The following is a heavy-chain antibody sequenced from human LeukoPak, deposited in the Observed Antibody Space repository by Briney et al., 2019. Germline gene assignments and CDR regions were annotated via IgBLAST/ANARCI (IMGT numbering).Heavy chain of an antibody. CDR3: ARDPYSGSYGNEYYYYMDV. D-gene: IGHD1-26*01. J-gene: IGHJ6*03. V-gene: IGHV3-21*01. CDR2: ISSRSTYI. Sequence: GGSLRLSCAASGFTFSNYSMNWVRQAPGKGLEWVSSISSRSTYIYHADSVKGRFTISRDNAKNSLSLQMNSLRAEDTAVYYCARDPYSGSYGNEYYYYMDVWGKGTTVTISS. CDR1: GFTFSNYS.